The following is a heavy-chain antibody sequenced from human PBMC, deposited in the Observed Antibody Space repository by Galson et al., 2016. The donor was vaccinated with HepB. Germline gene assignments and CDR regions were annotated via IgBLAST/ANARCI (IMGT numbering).Heavy chain of an antibody. Sequence: SETLSLTCTVSGASINDSTWWTWVRQAPGRGLEWIGEIYHTETTNNNPFLSSRFTLSIDKSRNQFSLNLNAVTAADTAVYYCARASIFPGARMVFDSWGQGILVTVSS. D-gene: IGHD2-2*01. V-gene: IGHV4-4*02. CDR3: ARASIFPGARMVFDS. J-gene: IGHJ5*01. CDR2: IYHTETT. CDR1: GASINDSTW.